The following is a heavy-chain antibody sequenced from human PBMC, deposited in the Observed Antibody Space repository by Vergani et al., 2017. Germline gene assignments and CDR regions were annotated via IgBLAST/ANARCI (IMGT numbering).Heavy chain of an antibody. CDR2: IKSDGSIT. V-gene: IGHV3-74*03. CDR3: ARARCIETCYMSKWLDS. CDR1: GFSFNSYW. D-gene: IGHD3-9*01. Sequence: DVHLAESGGGFFQPGGSLRLSCPASGFSFNSYWMHWVRQVPGKGLLWVSRIKSDGSITAYADSVKGRFTISRDNAQNTLYLQMNSLRIEDTGVYYCARARCIETCYMSKWLDSWGQGTLVTVSS. J-gene: IGHJ5*01.